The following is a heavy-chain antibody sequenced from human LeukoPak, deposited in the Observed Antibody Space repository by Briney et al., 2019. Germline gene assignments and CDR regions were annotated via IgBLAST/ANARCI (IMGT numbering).Heavy chain of an antibody. Sequence: PSETLSLTCTVSGGSISSYYWSWIRQPPGKGLEWIGYIYYSGSTNYNPSLKSRVTISVDTSKNQFSLKLSSVTAADTAVYYCARGRAYSGYEFDYWGQGTLVTVSS. J-gene: IGHJ4*02. V-gene: IGHV4-59*01. CDR1: GGSISSYY. CDR2: IYYSGST. D-gene: IGHD5-12*01. CDR3: ARGRAYSGYEFDY.